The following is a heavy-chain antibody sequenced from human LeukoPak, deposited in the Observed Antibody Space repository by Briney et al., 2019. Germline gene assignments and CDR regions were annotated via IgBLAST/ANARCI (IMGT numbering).Heavy chain of an antibody. Sequence: GGSLRLSCAASGFTFSNAWMSWVRQAPGKGLEWVGRIKSKTDGGTTDYAAPVKGRFTISRDDSKNTLYLQMNSLKTEDTAVYYCTTGSPYDYGDYFEIYAFDIWGQGTMVTVSS. CDR3: TTGSPYDYGDYFEIYAFDI. CDR2: IKSKTDGGTT. CDR1: GFTFSNAW. J-gene: IGHJ3*02. V-gene: IGHV3-15*01. D-gene: IGHD4-17*01.